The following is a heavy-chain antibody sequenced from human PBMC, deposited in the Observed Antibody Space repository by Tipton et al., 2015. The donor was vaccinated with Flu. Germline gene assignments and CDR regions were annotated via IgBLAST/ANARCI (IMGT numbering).Heavy chain of an antibody. J-gene: IGHJ4*02. CDR1: GYSISSGYY. Sequence: GLVKPSETLSLTCSVSGYSISSGYYWGWVRRPPGKGLEWIGTIYHSGSTYYNPSLKSRVTISLDTAKNQFPQRLTSVTAADTAVYYCARSAYYYGSGSSDYWGQGPRDTVSS. CDR2: IYHSGST. D-gene: IGHD3-10*01. V-gene: IGHV4-38-2*01. CDR3: ARSAYYYGSGSSDY.